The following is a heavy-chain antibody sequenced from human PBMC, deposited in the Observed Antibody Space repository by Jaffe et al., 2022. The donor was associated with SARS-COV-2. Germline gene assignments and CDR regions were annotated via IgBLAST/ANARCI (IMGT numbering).Heavy chain of an antibody. J-gene: IGHJ5*02. CDR3: ARAIWDDSVFDP. D-gene: IGHD3-10*01. CDR2: VYNTGSS. CDR1: GDSFNWGNYY. V-gene: IGHV4-30-4*01. Sequence: QMLESGPGLVKPSQTLSLTCSVSGDSFNWGNYYWTWIRQSPGRGLEWIGYVYNTGSSYYNPSLKSRVTISLVPSKDQFSLKMNSVTEADSAVYFCARAIWDDSVFDPWGQGILVTVSS.